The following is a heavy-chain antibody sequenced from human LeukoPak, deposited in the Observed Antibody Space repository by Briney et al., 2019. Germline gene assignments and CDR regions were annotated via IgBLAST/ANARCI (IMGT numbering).Heavy chain of an antibody. D-gene: IGHD3-3*01. J-gene: IGHJ3*02. CDR2: INPNSGEA. CDR3: ATYDFWSGYYGAFGS. CDR1: GNTVTGYY. Sequence: ASVTVSCKASGNTVTGYYIHWVRQAPGQGLEWMGWINPNSGEANFAQKFQGRVTMTRDTSISTTYMELSRLTSDDTAVYLCATYDFWSGYYGAFGSWGRGTMVTVSS. V-gene: IGHV1-2*02.